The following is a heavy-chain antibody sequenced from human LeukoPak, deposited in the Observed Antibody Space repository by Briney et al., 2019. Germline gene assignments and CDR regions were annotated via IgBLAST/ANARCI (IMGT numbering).Heavy chain of an antibody. CDR2: IRYDGSNK. V-gene: IGHV3-30*02. J-gene: IGHJ4*02. D-gene: IGHD3-9*01. CDR3: AKSGISYYDILTGYMGIDY. Sequence: GGSLRLSCAASGFTFSTYNMNWVRQAPGKGLEWVAFIRYDGSNKYYADSVKGRFTISRDNSKNTLYLQMNSLRAEDTAVYYCAKSGISYYDILTGYMGIDYWGQGTLVTVSS. CDR1: GFTFSTYN.